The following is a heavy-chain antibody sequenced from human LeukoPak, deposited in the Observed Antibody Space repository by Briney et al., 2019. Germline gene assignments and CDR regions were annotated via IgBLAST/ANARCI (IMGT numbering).Heavy chain of an antibody. CDR1: GGSFSSHY. Sequence: PSETQSLTCTVSGGSFSSHYWSWIRQPPGKGLEWIGYIYYSGSTNYNPSLKSRVTISVDTSKNQFSLKLSSVTAADTAVYYCARGIRQLLWGYYYYYMDVWGKGTTVTVSS. J-gene: IGHJ6*03. V-gene: IGHV4-59*11. CDR3: ARGIRQLLWGYYYYYMDV. CDR2: IYYSGST. D-gene: IGHD2-2*01.